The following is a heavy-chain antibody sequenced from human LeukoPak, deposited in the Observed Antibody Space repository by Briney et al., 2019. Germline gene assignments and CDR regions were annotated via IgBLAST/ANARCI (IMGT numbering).Heavy chain of an antibody. J-gene: IGHJ3*02. CDR1: GGTFSSYA. CDR2: IIPVFGTA. D-gene: IGHD2-15*01. V-gene: IGHV1-69*01. CDR3: ARDRVVGLGIDNAFDI. Sequence: SVKVSCKASGGTFSSYAISWVRQAPGQGLEWMGGIIPVFGTANYAQKFQGRVTITADESTSTAYMELSSLRSEDTAVYYCARDRVVGLGIDNAFDIWGHGTTVTVSS.